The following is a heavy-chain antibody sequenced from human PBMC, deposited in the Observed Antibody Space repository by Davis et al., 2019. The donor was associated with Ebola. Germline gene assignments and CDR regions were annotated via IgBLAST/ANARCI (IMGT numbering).Heavy chain of an antibody. CDR1: GFTFSSYA. D-gene: IGHD2-8*01. CDR2: ISGSGGST. V-gene: IGHV3-23*01. Sequence: GESLKISCAASGFTFSSYAMSWVRQAPGKGLEWVSAISGSGGSTYYADSVKGRFTISRDNSKNTLYLQMNSLRAEDTAVYYCAKDRLVYAAPTDFDYWGQGTLVTVSS. CDR3: AKDRLVYAAPTDFDY. J-gene: IGHJ4*02.